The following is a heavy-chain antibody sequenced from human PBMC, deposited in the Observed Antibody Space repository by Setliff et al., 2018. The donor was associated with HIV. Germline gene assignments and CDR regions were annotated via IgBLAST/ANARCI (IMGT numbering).Heavy chain of an antibody. D-gene: IGHD1-1*01. CDR1: GGSLSGYY. V-gene: IGHV4-34*01. CDR3: ARGLGEMGTKIGNYFDY. CDR2: INHSRTT. Sequence: SETLSLTCAVYGGSLSGYYWSWLRQPPGKGLEWLGEINHSRTTNYNASLNRRVTISVDTSKNQFSLKLGSVTAADTAMYYCARGLGEMGTKIGNYFDYWGQGTLVTISS. J-gene: IGHJ4*02.